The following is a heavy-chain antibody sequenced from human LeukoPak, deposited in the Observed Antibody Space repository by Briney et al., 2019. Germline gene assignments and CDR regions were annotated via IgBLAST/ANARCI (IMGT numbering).Heavy chain of an antibody. J-gene: IGHJ4*02. CDR2: VHYSGIT. Sequence: SETLSLTCSASGGPISNYYWSWIRQPPGKGLEWIGYVHYSGITKYNPSVKSRVTISLDTSSSQFSLKLSSVTAADTAVYYCARGRPYCGGDCYPVDHWGQGTLVTVSS. V-gene: IGHV4-59*08. CDR3: ARGRPYCGGDCYPVDH. CDR1: GGPISNYY. D-gene: IGHD2-21*02.